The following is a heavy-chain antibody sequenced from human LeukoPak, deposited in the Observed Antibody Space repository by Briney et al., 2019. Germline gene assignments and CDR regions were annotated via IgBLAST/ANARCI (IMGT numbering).Heavy chain of an antibody. D-gene: IGHD3-10*01. Sequence: GGSLRLSCAASGFTLSDYFMSWIRQAPGKGLEWVSYISSSSSTIYYADSVKGRFTISRDNAKNSLYLQMNSLRAEDTAVYYCARDSSGGSGSYYNFDYWGQGTLVTVSS. CDR2: ISSSSSTI. J-gene: IGHJ4*02. V-gene: IGHV3-11*04. CDR1: GFTLSDYF. CDR3: ARDSSGGSGSYYNFDY.